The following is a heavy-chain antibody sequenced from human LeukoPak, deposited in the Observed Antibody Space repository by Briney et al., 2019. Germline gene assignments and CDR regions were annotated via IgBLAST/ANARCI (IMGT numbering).Heavy chain of an antibody. V-gene: IGHV3-48*04. CDR3: ARGDNWNSYYYYYMDV. CDR1: GFTFNSYS. Sequence: GGSLRLSCAASGFTFNSYSMNWVRQAPGKGLEWVSYISSSGSSIYYADSVKGRFTISRDNAENSLNLQMNSLRAEDTAVYYCARGDNWNSYYYYYMDVWGKGITVTVFS. D-gene: IGHD1-7*01. CDR2: ISSSGSSI. J-gene: IGHJ6*03.